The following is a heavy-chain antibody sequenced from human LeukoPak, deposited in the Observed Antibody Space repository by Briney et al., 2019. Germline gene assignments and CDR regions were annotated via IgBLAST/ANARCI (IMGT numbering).Heavy chain of an antibody. Sequence: GGSLRLSCAASGFTLSSYAMSWVRQAPGKGLEWVSGFSGSGSSTFYADSVKGRFTISRDNSKNTLNLQMNSLRTEDTAVYYCAKGKWELRADYFDYWGQGTLVTVSS. CDR2: FSGSGSST. D-gene: IGHD1-26*01. V-gene: IGHV3-23*01. CDR3: AKGKWELRADYFDY. CDR1: GFTLSSYA. J-gene: IGHJ4*02.